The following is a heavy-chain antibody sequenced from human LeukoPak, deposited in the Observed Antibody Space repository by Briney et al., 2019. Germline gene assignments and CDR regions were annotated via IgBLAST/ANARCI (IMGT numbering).Heavy chain of an antibody. CDR1: GGTFSSYA. CDR3: ARAYSSSYWFDP. J-gene: IGHJ5*02. Sequence: GASVKVSCKASGGTFSSYAISWVRQAPGQGLEWMGGIIPIFGTANYAQKFQGRVTITADESTSIAYMELSSLRSEDTAVYYCARAYSSSYWFDPWGQGTLVTVSS. CDR2: IIPIFGTA. V-gene: IGHV1-69*01. D-gene: IGHD6-6*01.